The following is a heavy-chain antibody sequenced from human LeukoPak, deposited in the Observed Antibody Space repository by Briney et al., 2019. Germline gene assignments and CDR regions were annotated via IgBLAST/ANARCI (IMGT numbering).Heavy chain of an antibody. CDR2: IGFTGADT. CDR3: VKHTGSAYGDRDC. D-gene: IGHD3-10*01. CDR1: GITLSPYA. V-gene: IGHV3-23*01. Sequence: GGSLRLSCAVPGITLSPYAMSWFRQAPGKGLEWVSTIGFTGADTYYIDSVRGRLTMPKDISKTTLQMDSLRVEDAAVYYCVKHTGSAYGDRDCWGQGTLVTVSP. J-gene: IGHJ4*02.